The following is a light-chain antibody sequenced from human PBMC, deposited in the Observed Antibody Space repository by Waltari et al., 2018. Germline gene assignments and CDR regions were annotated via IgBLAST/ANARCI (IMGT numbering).Light chain of an antibody. Sequence: QSVLTQPPSVSGAPGQSVTLSCTGSSPNIGAGYDVHWYQQFPGTAPKLLIDVYSRRPAGVPCRFSGSRSGSSASRAITGLQTEDEADYYCQSFDSSLGGWVFGGGTTLTVL. CDR2: VYS. J-gene: IGLJ3*02. CDR1: SPNIGAGYD. CDR3: QSFDSSLGGWV. V-gene: IGLV1-40*01.